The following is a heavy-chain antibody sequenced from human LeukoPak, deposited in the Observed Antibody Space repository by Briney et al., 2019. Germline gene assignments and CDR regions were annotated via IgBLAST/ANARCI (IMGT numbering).Heavy chain of an antibody. Sequence: SETLSLTCAVYGGSFSGYYWGWIRQPPGKGLEWIGSIYHSGSTYYNPSLKSRVTISVDTSKNQFSPKLSSVTAADTAVYYCARGVYYYYYYMDVWGKGTTVTVSS. CDR1: GGSFSGYY. CDR2: IYHSGST. J-gene: IGHJ6*03. V-gene: IGHV4-34*01. CDR3: ARGVYYYYYYMDV.